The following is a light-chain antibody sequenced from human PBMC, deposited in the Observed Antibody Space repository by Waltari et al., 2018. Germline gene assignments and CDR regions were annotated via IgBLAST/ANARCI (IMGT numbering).Light chain of an antibody. CDR2: RNN. V-gene: IGLV1-47*01. CDR3: ATWDDSLSGPV. J-gene: IGLJ2*01. Sequence: QSVLTQPPSASGTPGQRVTISCSGSSSNIGSNYVYWYQQLPGTAPKLLIYRNNPRPSGVPDRFSCSKSGTSASLAISGLRSDDEADYYCATWDDSLSGPVFGGGTKVTVL. CDR1: SSNIGSNY.